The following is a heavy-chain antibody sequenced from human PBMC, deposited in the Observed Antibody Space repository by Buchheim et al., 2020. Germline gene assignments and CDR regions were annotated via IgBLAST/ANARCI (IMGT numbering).Heavy chain of an antibody. CDR2: IIPILGIA. CDR1: GGTFSSYA. Sequence: QVQLVQSGAEVKKPGSSVKVSCKASGGTFSSYAISWVRQAPGQGLEWMGRIIPILGIANYAQKFQGRVTITADKSTSTAYMELSSLRSEDTAVYYCARRHCSSTSCDYYYYYGMDVWGQGTT. CDR3: ARRHCSSTSCDYYYYYGMDV. J-gene: IGHJ6*02. V-gene: IGHV1-69*04. D-gene: IGHD2-2*01.